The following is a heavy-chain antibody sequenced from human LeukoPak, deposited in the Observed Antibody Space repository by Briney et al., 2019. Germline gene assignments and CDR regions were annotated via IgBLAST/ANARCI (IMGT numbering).Heavy chain of an antibody. J-gene: IGHJ4*02. V-gene: IGHV3-9*01. D-gene: IGHD3-22*01. Sequence: GGSLRLSCAASGFTFDDYAMHWVRQAPGKGLEWVSGISWNSGSIGYADSVKGRFTISRDNAKNSLYLQMNSLRAEDTALYYCAKDQIPNYYDSSGYLFDYWGQGALVTVSS. CDR2: ISWNSGSI. CDR3: AKDQIPNYYDSSGYLFDY. CDR1: GFTFDDYA.